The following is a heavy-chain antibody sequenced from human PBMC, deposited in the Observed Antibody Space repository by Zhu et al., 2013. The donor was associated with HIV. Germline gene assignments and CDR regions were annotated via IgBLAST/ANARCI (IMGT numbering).Heavy chain of an antibody. J-gene: IGHJ5*02. V-gene: IGHV1-69*01. D-gene: IGHD6-13*01. CDR2: ITPMLGTA. Sequence: QVQLVQSGAEVKKPGSSVKVSCQASRGTFSIYAITWVRQAPGQGLEWMGGITPMLGTANNAQKFQGRVTFTADESTSTAFIELSSLRSEDTAIYYCACKGLGAAEGTFDPWGQGTLVTVSS. CDR3: ACKGLGAAEGTFDP. CDR1: RGTFSIYA.